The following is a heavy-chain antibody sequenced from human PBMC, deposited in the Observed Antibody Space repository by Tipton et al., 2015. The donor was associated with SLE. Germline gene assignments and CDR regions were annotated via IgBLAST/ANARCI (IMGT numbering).Heavy chain of an antibody. CDR3: AKGKGSFGAGIDY. CDR1: GFTFSSYA. D-gene: IGHD6-19*01. V-gene: IGHV3-23*01. Sequence: SLRLSCAASGFTFSSYAMSWVRQAPGKGLEWVSAISGSGGSTYYADSVKGRFTISRDNSKNTLYLQMNSLRAEDTAVYYCAKGKGSFGAGIDYWGQGTLVTVSS. CDR2: ISGSGGST. J-gene: IGHJ4*02.